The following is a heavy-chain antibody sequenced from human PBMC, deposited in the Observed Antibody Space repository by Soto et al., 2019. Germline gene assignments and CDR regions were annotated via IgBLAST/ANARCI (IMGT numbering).Heavy chain of an antibody. V-gene: IGHV1-2*02. D-gene: IGHD3-16*01. Sequence: GASVKFSCKSSGGTFSSYAISWVRQAPGQGLEWMGWINPNSGGTYYAQKFQDRVTMTRDTSISTAYMELRWLTSDDTALYYCARGEKEVWSNYYYSGMDVWGQGTTVTVSS. CDR3: ARGEKEVWSNYYYSGMDV. J-gene: IGHJ6*02. CDR1: GGTFSSYA. CDR2: INPNSGGT.